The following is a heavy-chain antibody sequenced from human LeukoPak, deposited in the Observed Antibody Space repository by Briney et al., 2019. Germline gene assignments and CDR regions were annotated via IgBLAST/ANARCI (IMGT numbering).Heavy chain of an antibody. CDR2: ISGGIT. V-gene: IGHV3-23*01. Sequence: GGSLRLSCAASGFTFSTYALSWVRQAPGKGLEWVPAISGGITYYADSVKGRFTISRDNAKNTLYLQMNSLRAEDTALYYCAKEFCSITTCYGCFDYWGQGTLVTVSS. D-gene: IGHD2-2*01. CDR1: GFTFSTYA. J-gene: IGHJ4*02. CDR3: AKEFCSITTCYGCFDY.